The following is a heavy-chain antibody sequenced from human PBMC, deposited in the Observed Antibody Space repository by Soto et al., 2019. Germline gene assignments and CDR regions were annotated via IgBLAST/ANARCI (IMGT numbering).Heavy chain of an antibody. Sequence: GASVKVSCKASGGTFSSYAISWVRQAPGQGLEWMGGIIPIFGTANYAQKFQGRVTITADKSTSTAYMELSSLRPEDTAVYYCARPSSSSSSVDYYYYGMDVWGQGTTVTVSS. J-gene: IGHJ6*02. V-gene: IGHV1-69*06. CDR2: IIPIFGTA. CDR3: ARPSSSSSSVDYYYYGMDV. D-gene: IGHD6-6*01. CDR1: GGTFSSYA.